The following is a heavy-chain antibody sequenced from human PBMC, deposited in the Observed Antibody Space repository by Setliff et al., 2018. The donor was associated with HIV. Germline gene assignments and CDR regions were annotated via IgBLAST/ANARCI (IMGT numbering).Heavy chain of an antibody. CDR3: GREYYGILTGYYLDH. D-gene: IGHD3-9*01. J-gene: IGHJ4*02. V-gene: IGHV3-74*01. CDR2: IDIGGSRT. CDR1: GLAFKSYW. Sequence: GGSLRLSCEVSGLAFKSYWMHWVRQAPGEGLEWVARIDIGGSRTNYADSVKGRFSISRDNAKNTLYLQMNDLTVDDTGVYYCGREYYGILTGYYLDHWGQGTRVTVSS.